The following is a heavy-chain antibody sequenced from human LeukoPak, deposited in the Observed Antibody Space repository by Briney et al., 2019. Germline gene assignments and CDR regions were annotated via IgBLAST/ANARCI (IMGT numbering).Heavy chain of an antibody. D-gene: IGHD2-21*01. V-gene: IGHV3-7*01. CDR2: IKRDGSET. J-gene: IGHJ5*02. CDR1: GFSFSSYW. Sequence: GGSLRLSCAASGFSFSSYWMSWVRQAPGRRREWVANIKRDGSETYYVDSMEGRFTISRDNAKNSLYLQMISLRAEDTAVFSCARIGCGDTNCHLWWFARWGQGTLVTVSS. CDR3: ARIGCGDTNCHLWWFAR.